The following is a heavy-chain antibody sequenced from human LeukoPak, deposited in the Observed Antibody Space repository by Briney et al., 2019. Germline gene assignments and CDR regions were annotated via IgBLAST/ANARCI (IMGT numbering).Heavy chain of an antibody. CDR3: ARTTTSFDD. CDR2: IYDSGGN. Sequence: SETLSLTCTVSGYSISSGYYWSWIRQPPGKGLEWIGYIYDSGGNNYNPSLKSRVTISIDTSKNQFSLKLNSVTAADTAVYYCARTTTSFDDWGQGTLVTVSS. CDR1: GYSISSGYY. J-gene: IGHJ4*02. V-gene: IGHV4-61*01. D-gene: IGHD2-2*01.